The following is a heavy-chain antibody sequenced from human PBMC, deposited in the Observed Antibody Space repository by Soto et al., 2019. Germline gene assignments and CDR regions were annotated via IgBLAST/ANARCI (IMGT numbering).Heavy chain of an antibody. CDR3: SRDAQKWQVAAFDI. Sequence: QVQLVQSGAEVKEPGASVKVSCKASGYTFVSYGISWVRQAPGQGLEWMGWISPYNGNTNYAPKFQGRVTMTTDPSTSTVNMELRSLRSDATAVYYCSRDAQKWQVAAFDIWGQGTMVTVSS. J-gene: IGHJ3*02. CDR1: GYTFVSYG. CDR2: ISPYNGNT. V-gene: IGHV1-18*01. D-gene: IGHD6-19*01.